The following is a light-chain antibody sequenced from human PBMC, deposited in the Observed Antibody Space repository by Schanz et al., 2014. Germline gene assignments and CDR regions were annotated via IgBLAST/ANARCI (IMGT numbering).Light chain of an antibody. CDR1: QSISSW. V-gene: IGKV1-5*01. J-gene: IGKJ1*01. CDR3: QHYTFDSRK. Sequence: DIQMTQSPSTLSASVGDRVTITCRASQSISSWLAWYQQKPGKAPKLLIYAASSLQSGVPSRFSGSGAGTEFPLTISSLQPDDFATYYCQHYTFDSRKFGQGTTVEIK. CDR2: AAS.